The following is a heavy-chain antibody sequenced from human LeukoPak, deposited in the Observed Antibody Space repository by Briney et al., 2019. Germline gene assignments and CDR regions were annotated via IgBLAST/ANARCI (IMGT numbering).Heavy chain of an antibody. Sequence: SVKVSCKASGGTFSSYAISWVRQAPGQGLEWMGGIIPIFGTANYTQKFQGRVTISADESTSTAYMELSSLRSEDTAVYYCARSFWSGPTLYYYMDVWGKGTTVTVSS. CDR2: IIPIFGTA. CDR1: GGTFSSYA. J-gene: IGHJ6*03. CDR3: ARSFWSGPTLYYYMDV. D-gene: IGHD3-3*01. V-gene: IGHV1-69*13.